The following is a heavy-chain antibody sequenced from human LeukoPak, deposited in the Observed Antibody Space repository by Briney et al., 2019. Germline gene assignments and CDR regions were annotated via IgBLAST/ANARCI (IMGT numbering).Heavy chain of an antibody. Sequence: GGSLRLSCEASGFTFSNFNMNWVRQAPGKGLEWLSSITSSSAYIHYADSVQGRFTVSRDNAGNTLFLQMNNLRTDDTAIYYCARRTAIATAGTLLYYFDYWGLGAVVTVSS. CDR1: GFTFSNFN. V-gene: IGHV3-21*01. CDR3: ARRTAIATAGTLLYYFDY. J-gene: IGHJ4*02. CDR2: ITSSSAYI. D-gene: IGHD6-13*01.